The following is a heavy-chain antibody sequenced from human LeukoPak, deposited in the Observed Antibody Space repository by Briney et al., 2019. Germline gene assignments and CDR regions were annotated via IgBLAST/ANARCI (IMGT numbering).Heavy chain of an antibody. Sequence: ASVKVSCKASGYTFTAYYMHWVRQAPGQGLEWMRRINPNSGGTNYAQKFQGRVTMTRDTSISTVYMELSRLRSDDTAVYYCARDFPSSGWYHPFDYWGQGILVTVSS. CDR3: ARDFPSSGWYHPFDY. J-gene: IGHJ4*02. D-gene: IGHD6-19*01. CDR1: GYTFTAYY. V-gene: IGHV1-2*02. CDR2: INPNSGGT.